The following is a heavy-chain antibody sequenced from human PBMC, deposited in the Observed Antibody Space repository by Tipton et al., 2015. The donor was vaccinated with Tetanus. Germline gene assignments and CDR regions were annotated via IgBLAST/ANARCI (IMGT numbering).Heavy chain of an antibody. CDR2: IKSDGITT. CDR1: GITLSSYW. Sequence: GSLRLSCATSGITLSSYWMHWVRQAPGKGPVWVSRIKSDGITTDYADSVKGRFTISRDNAKNTMFLQMNSLRVEDTAVYYCAYYGGDSPVWGQGTTVTVSS. CDR3: AYYGGDSPV. V-gene: IGHV3-74*01. J-gene: IGHJ6*02. D-gene: IGHD4-23*01.